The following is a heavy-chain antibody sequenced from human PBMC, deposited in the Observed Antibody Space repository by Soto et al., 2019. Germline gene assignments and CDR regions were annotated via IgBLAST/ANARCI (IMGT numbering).Heavy chain of an antibody. Sequence: GASMKVSCKAPGGTFSSYAISWGRQAPGQGLEWIGGIIPIFDTTNYAQKFQGRVTITADGSTSTAYMELSSLRSEDTAVYYCARTNYYGSGSYSDFDYWDQGTLVTVSS. CDR1: GGTFSSYA. D-gene: IGHD3-10*01. J-gene: IGHJ4*02. V-gene: IGHV1-69*13. CDR3: ARTNYYGSGSYSDFDY. CDR2: IIPIFDTT.